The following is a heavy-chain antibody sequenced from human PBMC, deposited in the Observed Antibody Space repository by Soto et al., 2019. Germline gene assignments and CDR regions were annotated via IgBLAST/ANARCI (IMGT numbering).Heavy chain of an antibody. J-gene: IGHJ4*02. Sequence: SLRLSCAASGFTFSSYSMNWVRQAPGKGLEWVSYISSSTIFYADSVKGRFTISRDNAKNSLYLQMNSLRDEDTAVYYCARDGGGWNYFDYWGQGTLVTVSS. D-gene: IGHD6-19*01. CDR2: ISSSTI. CDR1: GFTFSSYS. V-gene: IGHV3-48*02. CDR3: ARDGGGWNYFDY.